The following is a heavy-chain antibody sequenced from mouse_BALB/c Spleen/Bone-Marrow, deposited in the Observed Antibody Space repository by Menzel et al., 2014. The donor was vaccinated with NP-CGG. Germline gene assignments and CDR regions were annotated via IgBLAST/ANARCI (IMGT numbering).Heavy chain of an antibody. Sequence: VKLVESGPELVKPGASVKISCKASGYAFSSSWMNWVKQRPGQGLEWIGRIYPGDGDTNYNGKFKGKATLTADKSSSTACMQLSSLTSVDSAVYFCARMGRLRRGDYWGQGTPLTVSS. CDR3: ARMGRLRRGDY. J-gene: IGHJ2*01. V-gene: IGHV1-82*01. CDR1: GYAFSSSW. CDR2: IYPGDGDT. D-gene: IGHD2-4*01.